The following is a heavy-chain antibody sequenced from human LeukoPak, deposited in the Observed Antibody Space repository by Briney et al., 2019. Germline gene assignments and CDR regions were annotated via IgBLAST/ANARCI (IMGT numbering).Heavy chain of an antibody. Sequence: TSETLSLTCTVSGGSISSYYWSWIRQPPGKGLEWIGYIYYSGSTYYNPSLKSRVTISVDTSKNQFSLKLSSVTAADTAVYYCARVYYYDNSGYGKDYFDYWGQGTLVTVSS. CDR3: ARVYYYDNSGYGKDYFDY. CDR1: GGSISSYY. CDR2: IYYSGST. V-gene: IGHV4-59*08. J-gene: IGHJ4*02. D-gene: IGHD3-22*01.